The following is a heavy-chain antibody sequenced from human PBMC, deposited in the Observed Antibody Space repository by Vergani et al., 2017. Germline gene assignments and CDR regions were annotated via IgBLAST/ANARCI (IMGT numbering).Heavy chain of an antibody. CDR1: GFTFTAHG. CDR2: ISGQNFRT. D-gene: IGHD6-13*01. J-gene: IGHJ5*02. Sequence: EVQLLESGGGSAQPGESLRLSCVASGFTFTAHGLNWVRQAPGKGLEWVSGISGQNFRTHYADSVKGRFTISRDDSKNTVYLQINSLRAEDTAFYYCARKPYSSSWYNWFDPWGQGTLVTVSS. V-gene: IGHV3-23*01. CDR3: ARKPYSSSWYNWFDP.